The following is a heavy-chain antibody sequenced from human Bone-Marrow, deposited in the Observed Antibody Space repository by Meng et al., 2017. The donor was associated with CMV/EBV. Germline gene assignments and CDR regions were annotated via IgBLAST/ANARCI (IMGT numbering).Heavy chain of an antibody. CDR2: IGASGANT. CDR1: GFTFRSHA. CDR3: AKDRAAAAGWFDP. Sequence: GESLKISCAASGFTFRSHAMSWVRQAPGKGLEWVSLIGASGANTYYADSVKGRFTISRDNSKNTLYLQMNSLRVEDTAVYYCAKDRAAAAGWFDPWGQGTLVTVSS. V-gene: IGHV3-23*01. J-gene: IGHJ5*02. D-gene: IGHD6-13*01.